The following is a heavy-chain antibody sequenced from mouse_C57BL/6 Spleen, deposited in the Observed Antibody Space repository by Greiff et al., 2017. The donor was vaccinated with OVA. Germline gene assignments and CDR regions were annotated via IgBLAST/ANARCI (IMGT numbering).Heavy chain of an antibody. CDR2: INYDGSST. CDR3: ARSTVVHWYFDV. D-gene: IGHD1-1*01. Sequence: EVKVVESEGGLVQPGSSMKLSCTASGFPFSDSYMAWVRQVPEKGLEWVANINYDGSSTYYLDSLKSRFIISRDNAKNILYLQMSSLKSEDTATYYCARSTVVHWYFDVWGTGTTVTVSS. CDR1: GFPFSDSY. V-gene: IGHV5-16*01. J-gene: IGHJ1*03.